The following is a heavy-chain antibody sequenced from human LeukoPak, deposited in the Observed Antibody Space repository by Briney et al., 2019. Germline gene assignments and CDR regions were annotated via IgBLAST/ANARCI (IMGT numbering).Heavy chain of an antibody. CDR1: GYTFSSYW. V-gene: IGHV5-51*01. J-gene: IGHJ4*02. CDR2: IYPGDSDT. Sequence: GESLKISCKGSGYTFSSYWIGWVRQMPGRGLEWMGIIYPGDSDTRYSPSLQGQVTISVDTSIGTAYLQWSSLKASDTAIYYCARQNDFRLDYWGQGTLVTVSS. D-gene: IGHD1-1*01. CDR3: ARQNDFRLDY.